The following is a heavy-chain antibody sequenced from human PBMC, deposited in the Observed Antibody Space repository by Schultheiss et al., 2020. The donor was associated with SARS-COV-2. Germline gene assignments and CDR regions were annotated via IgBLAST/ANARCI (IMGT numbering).Heavy chain of an antibody. V-gene: IGHV1-2*06. CDR2: INPNSGGT. D-gene: IGHD5-18*01. CDR3: ARAIGWAMVRGAFDI. J-gene: IGHJ3*02. CDR1: GYTLTELS. Sequence: ASVKVSCKASGYTLTELSMHWVRQAPGQGLEWMGRINPNSGGTNYAQKLQGRVTMTTDTSTSTAYMELRSLRSDDTAVYYCARAIGWAMVRGAFDIWGQGTMVTVSS.